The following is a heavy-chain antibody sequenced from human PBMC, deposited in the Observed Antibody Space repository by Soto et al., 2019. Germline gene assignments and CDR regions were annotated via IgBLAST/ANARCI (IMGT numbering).Heavy chain of an antibody. CDR2: IWYDGSNK. Sequence: VQLVESGGGVVQPGRSLRLSCVASGSTFSKFGMHWVRQAPGKGPEWVAVIWYDGSNKYYGESVKGRFSISRDNSKNTVYLDISSLRTEDTAVDYCARDVGSHVPSYFDSWGQGSLVIVSS. CDR1: GSTFSKFG. D-gene: IGHD1-26*01. CDR3: ARDVGSHVPSYFDS. J-gene: IGHJ4*02. V-gene: IGHV3-33*01.